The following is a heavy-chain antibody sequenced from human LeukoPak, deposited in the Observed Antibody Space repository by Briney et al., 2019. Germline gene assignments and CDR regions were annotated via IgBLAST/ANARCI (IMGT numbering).Heavy chain of an antibody. Sequence: PSETLSLTCTVSGGSISSYYWSWIRQPPGKGLEWIGYIYYSGSTNYNPSLKSRVTISVDTSKNQFSLKLSSVTAADTAVYYCARTSVVAYGVDVWGQGTTVTVSS. CDR2: IYYSGST. CDR3: ARTSVVAYGVDV. CDR1: GGSISSYY. J-gene: IGHJ6*02. V-gene: IGHV4-59*08. D-gene: IGHD3-22*01.